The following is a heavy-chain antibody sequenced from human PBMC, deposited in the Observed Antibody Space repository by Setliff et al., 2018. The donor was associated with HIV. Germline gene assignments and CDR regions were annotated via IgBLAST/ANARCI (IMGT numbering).Heavy chain of an antibody. CDR1: GDKSMTYW. D-gene: IGHD3-10*01. V-gene: IGHV5-51*01. CDR2: IFPGDSDT. J-gene: IGHJ3*01. CDR3: AKHMVRGAITGEAFAV. Sequence: PGGPLQVSCKASGDKSMTYWIGWVLQIPGKGLEWMGIIFPGDSDTKYSPSFEGQVTISADKSINTAYLQWTSLRASDNAMYYCAKHMVRGAITGEAFAVGGQGTMVTVSS.